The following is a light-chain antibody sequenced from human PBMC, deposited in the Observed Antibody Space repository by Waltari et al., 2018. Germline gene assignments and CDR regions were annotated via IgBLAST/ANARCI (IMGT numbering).Light chain of an antibody. CDR3: MQALQTPLT. CDR2: LGS. Sequence: DIVMTQSPLSLPVTPGEPASISCRSSQSLLHSNGYNYLDWYLQKQGQSPQLLIYLGSNRASGVPDRFSGSGSGTDFTLKISRVEAEYVGVYYCMQALQTPLTFGGGTKVEIK. V-gene: IGKV2-28*01. J-gene: IGKJ4*01. CDR1: QSLLHSNGYNY.